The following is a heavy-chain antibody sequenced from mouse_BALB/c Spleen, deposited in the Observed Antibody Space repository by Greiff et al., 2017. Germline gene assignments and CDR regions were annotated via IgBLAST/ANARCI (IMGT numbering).Heavy chain of an antibody. J-gene: IGHJ4*01. CDR3: ARGGDSLLPMDY. Sequence: EVKLVESGGGLVKPGGSLKLSCAASGFTFSSYAMSWVRQTPEKRLEWVASISSGGSTYYPDSVKGRFTISRDNARNILYLQMSSLRSEDTAMYYCARGGDSLLPMDYWGQGTSVTVSS. D-gene: IGHD1-2*01. V-gene: IGHV5-6-5*01. CDR1: GFTFSSYA. CDR2: ISSGGST.